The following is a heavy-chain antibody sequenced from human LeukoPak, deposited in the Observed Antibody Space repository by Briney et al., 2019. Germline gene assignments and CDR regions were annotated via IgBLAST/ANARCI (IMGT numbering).Heavy chain of an antibody. CDR3: ARASYYDFWSGYRERAFDI. Sequence: GASVKVSCKASGYTFTSYDINWVLQAPGQGLEWMGIINPSGGSTSYAQEFQGRVTMTRDTSTSTVYMELSSLRSEDTAVYYCARASYYDFWSGYRERAFDIWGQGTMVTVSS. V-gene: IGHV1-46*01. CDR2: INPSGGST. CDR1: GYTFTSYD. J-gene: IGHJ3*02. D-gene: IGHD3-3*01.